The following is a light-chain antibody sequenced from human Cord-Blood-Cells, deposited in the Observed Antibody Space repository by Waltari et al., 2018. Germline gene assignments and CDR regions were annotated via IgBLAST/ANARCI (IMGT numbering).Light chain of an antibody. CDR3: QQLNSYPIT. Sequence: DIQLTQSPSFRSASVGDRVPITCRASHGISSYLPWYQQKPGKAPKRLIYAASTLQSGVPSRFSGSGAGTEFTLTISSLQPEDFATYYCQQLNSYPITFGQGTRLEIK. CDR1: HGISSY. V-gene: IGKV1-9*01. J-gene: IGKJ5*01. CDR2: AAS.